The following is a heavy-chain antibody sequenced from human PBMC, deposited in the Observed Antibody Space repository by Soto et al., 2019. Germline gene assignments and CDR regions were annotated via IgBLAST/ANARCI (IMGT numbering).Heavy chain of an antibody. V-gene: IGHV3-23*01. D-gene: IGHD3-10*01. CDR3: ANEIRPNDY. J-gene: IGHJ4*02. CDR2: ISISGGNT. CDR1: GLPFSSHA. Sequence: EVQLLESGGGLVQRGGCLRLCCAASGLPFSSHAMSWVRQALGKGLEWVSSISISGGNTYYADSVRGRFTISRDNSKNTLYLHMNSLTAEDTAIYYCANEIRPNDYWGQGTLVTVSS.